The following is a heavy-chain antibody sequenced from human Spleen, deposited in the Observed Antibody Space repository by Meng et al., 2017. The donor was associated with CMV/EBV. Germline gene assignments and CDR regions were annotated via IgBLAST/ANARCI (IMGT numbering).Heavy chain of an antibody. CDR2: INHSGST. Sequence: GSLRLSCAVYGGSFNDNYWSWIRQPPGKGLEWIGEINHSGSTNYNPSLKSRVTISVDTSKNQFSLILSSVTAADMAVYYCARARFDHWGQGTLVTVSS. CDR3: ARARFDH. J-gene: IGHJ4*02. CDR1: GGSFNDNY. V-gene: IGHV4-34*01.